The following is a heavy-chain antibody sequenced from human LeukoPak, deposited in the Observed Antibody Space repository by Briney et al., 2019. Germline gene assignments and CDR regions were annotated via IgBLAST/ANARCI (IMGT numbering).Heavy chain of an antibody. J-gene: IGHJ5*02. Sequence: ASVKVSCKASGGTFSSYAISWVRQAPGQGLEWMGRIIPILGIANYAQKFQGRVTITADNSTNTAYLQLSSLRSEDTAVYYCARGIAAAGGNWFDPWGQGTLVTVSS. CDR2: IIPILGIA. CDR1: GGTFSSYA. V-gene: IGHV1-69*04. D-gene: IGHD6-13*01. CDR3: ARGIAAAGGNWFDP.